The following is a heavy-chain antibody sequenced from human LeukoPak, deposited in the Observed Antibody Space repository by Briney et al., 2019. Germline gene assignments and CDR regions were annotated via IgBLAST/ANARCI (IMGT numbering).Heavy chain of an antibody. Sequence: PGGSLRLSCAASGFTFSSYAMSWVRQAPGKGLEWVSAISGSGGSTYYADSVKGRFTIPRDNSKNTLYLQMNSRRAEDTAVYYCARAVGPFDYWGQGTLVTVSS. V-gene: IGHV3-23*01. D-gene: IGHD3/OR15-3a*01. CDR1: GFTFSSYA. J-gene: IGHJ4*02. CDR2: ISGSGGST. CDR3: ARAVGPFDY.